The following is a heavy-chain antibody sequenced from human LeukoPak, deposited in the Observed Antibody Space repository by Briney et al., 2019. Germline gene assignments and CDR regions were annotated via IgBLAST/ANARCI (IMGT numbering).Heavy chain of an antibody. V-gene: IGHV4-59*08. J-gene: IGHJ6*02. CDR2: IYYSGST. D-gene: IGHD3-9*01. Sequence: SETLSLTCTVSGGSISSYYWSWIRQPPGKGLEWIGYIYYSGSTNYNPSLESRVTISVDTSKNQFSLKLSSVTAADTAVYYCARHPGGYYDILTGYYLMDVWGQGTTVTVSS. CDR1: GGSISSYY. CDR3: ARHPGGYYDILTGYYLMDV.